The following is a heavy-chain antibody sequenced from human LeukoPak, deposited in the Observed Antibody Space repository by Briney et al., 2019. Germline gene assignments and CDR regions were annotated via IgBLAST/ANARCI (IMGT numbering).Heavy chain of an antibody. J-gene: IGHJ4*02. CDR3: ARVEMITFGGVIVTQDSDY. CDR2: LNPSGGSA. V-gene: IGHV1-46*01. Sequence: GASVKLSCKASGYTFTTYYMHWVRQVPGQGLEWMGVLNPSGGSASYAQKLQGRVTMTTDTSTSTAYMELRSLRSDDTAVYYCARVEMITFGGVIVTQDSDYWGQGTLVTVSS. CDR1: GYTFTTYY. D-gene: IGHD3-16*02.